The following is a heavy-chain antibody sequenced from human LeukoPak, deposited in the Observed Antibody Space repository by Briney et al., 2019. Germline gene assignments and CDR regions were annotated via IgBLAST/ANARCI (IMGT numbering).Heavy chain of an antibody. CDR1: GFTFSSYG. V-gene: IGHV3-30*18. D-gene: IGHD5-18*01. CDR3: AKDVLQRNSYGYFDY. Sequence: GGSLRLSCAASGFTFSSYGMHWVRQAPGKGLEWVAVISYDGSNKYYADSVKGRFTISRDNSKNTLYLQMNSLRAEDTAVYYCAKDVLQRNSYGYFDYWGQGTLVTVSS. CDR2: ISYDGSNK. J-gene: IGHJ4*02.